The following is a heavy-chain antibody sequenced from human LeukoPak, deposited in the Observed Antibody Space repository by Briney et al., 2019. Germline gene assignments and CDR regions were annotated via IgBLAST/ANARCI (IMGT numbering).Heavy chain of an antibody. Sequence: SETLSLTCTVSGGSISSYYWSWIRQPAGEGREWIGRIYTSGSTNYNPSLKSRVTMSVDTSKNQVSLKMSSVTAADTAVYYCAKSGGYGLIDYWGQGTLVTVSS. CDR1: GGSISSYY. J-gene: IGHJ4*01. CDR2: IYTSGST. V-gene: IGHV4-4*07. CDR3: AKSGGYGLIDY. D-gene: IGHD6-25*01.